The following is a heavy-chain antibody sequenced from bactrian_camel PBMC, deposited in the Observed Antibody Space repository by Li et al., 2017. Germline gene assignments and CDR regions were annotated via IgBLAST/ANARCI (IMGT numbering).Heavy chain of an antibody. D-gene: IGHD6*01. CDR2: FYAYGGRT. V-gene: IGHV3S1*01. CDR1: GNTYSTYC. Sequence: HVQLVESGGGSVQAGGSLTLSCEASGNTYSTYCMAWFRQAPGKEREGVATFYAYGGRTAYHDSVKGRFTISQDNTGNTLYLQMNSLTPEDTSMYFCEAYVRGDWY.